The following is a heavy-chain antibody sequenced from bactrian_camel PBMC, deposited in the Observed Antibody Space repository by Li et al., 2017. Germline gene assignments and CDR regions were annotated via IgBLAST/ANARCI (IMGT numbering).Heavy chain of an antibody. D-gene: IGHD7*01. CDR2: LGDDGST. CDR3: AAARPVEKGGRLYRQCGRIEYED. J-gene: IGHJ4*01. Sequence: HVQLVESGGGLVRPGGSLKLSCVVSGDHRMVAWFRQGPGRTREGVAGLGDDGSTSYAKFAEGRFTISQDKEKKLMYLQMSNLKPEDSATYYCAAARPVEKGGRLYRQCGRIEYEDWGQGTQVTVS. CDR1: GDHRM. V-gene: IGHV3S53*01.